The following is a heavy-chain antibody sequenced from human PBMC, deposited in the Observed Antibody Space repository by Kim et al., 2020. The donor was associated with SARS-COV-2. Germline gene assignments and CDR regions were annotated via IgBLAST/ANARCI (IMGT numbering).Heavy chain of an antibody. Sequence: GGSLRLSCAASGFTFDDYAMHWVRQAPGKGLEWVSGISWNSGSIGYADSVKGRFTISRDNAKNSLYLQMNSLRAEDTALYYCAKDDGGNPGYWGQGTLVTVSS. J-gene: IGHJ4*02. CDR1: GFTFDDYA. CDR3: AKDDGGNPGY. V-gene: IGHV3-9*01. D-gene: IGHD2-15*01. CDR2: ISWNSGSI.